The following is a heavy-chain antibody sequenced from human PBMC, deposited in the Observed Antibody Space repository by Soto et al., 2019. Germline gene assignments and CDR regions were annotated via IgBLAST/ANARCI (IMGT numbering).Heavy chain of an antibody. D-gene: IGHD6-13*01. V-gene: IGHV4-59*01. CDR3: ARDRIAAAGGWFDP. CDR2: IYYSGST. CDR1: GGSISSYY. Sequence: SETLSLTCTVSGGSISSYYWSWIRQPPGKGLEWIGYIYYSGSTNYNPSLKSRVTISVDTSKNQFPLKLSSVTAADTAVYYCARDRIAAAGGWFDPWGQGTLVTVSS. J-gene: IGHJ5*02.